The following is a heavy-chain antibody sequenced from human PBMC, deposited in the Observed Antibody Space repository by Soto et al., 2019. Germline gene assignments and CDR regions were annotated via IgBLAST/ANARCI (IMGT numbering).Heavy chain of an antibody. CDR1: GFSFGSYA. V-gene: IGHV3-23*01. CDR2: ISGSGGTT. Sequence: GSLRLSCAASGFSFGSYAISWVRQAPGKGLEWVSSISGSGGTTYYADSVKGRFTISRDNSKNTLYLQMNSLRVEDTAVYYCAKDGVITGTTMNFDNWGQGTLVTVSS. J-gene: IGHJ4*02. D-gene: IGHD1-7*01. CDR3: AKDGVITGTTMNFDN.